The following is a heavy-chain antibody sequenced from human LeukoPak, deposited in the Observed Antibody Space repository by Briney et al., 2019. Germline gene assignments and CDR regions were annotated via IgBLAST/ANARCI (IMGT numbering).Heavy chain of an antibody. CDR2: ISYTGST. J-gene: IGHJ4*02. D-gene: IGHD3-10*01. V-gene: IGHV4-59*08. CDR1: SDSIPSLY. CDR3: ARHFTVGGNYYFGH. Sequence: SETLSLTCTVSSDSIPSLYWSWLRQSPGKGLEWIAYISYTGSTRYNPSFKSRVTVSIDTSKNQFSLRLTSVTAADTAVYYCARHFTVGGNYYFGHWDQGTPVTVSS.